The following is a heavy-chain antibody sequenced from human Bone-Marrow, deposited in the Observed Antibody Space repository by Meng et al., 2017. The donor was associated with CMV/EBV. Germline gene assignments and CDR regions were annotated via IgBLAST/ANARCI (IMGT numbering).Heavy chain of an antibody. CDR2: IKSKTDGGTT. Sequence: GGSLRLSCADSGFTLSNAWMSWVRQAPGKGLEWVGRIKSKTDGGTTDYAAPVKGRFTISRDDSENILYLQLNSLKTGDTAIYYCTNDPMICSCPNCFGHFEDWGPGALVTVSS. CDR3: TNDPMICSCPNCFGHFED. J-gene: IGHJ4*02. D-gene: IGHD2-2*01. V-gene: IGHV3-15*05. CDR1: GFTLSNAW.